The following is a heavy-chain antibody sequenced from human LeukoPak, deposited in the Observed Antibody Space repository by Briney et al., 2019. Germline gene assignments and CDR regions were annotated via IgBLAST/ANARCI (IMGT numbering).Heavy chain of an antibody. D-gene: IGHD5-18*01. Sequence: SETLSLTCTVSGGSISSGGYYWSWIRQHPGKGLEWIGYIYYSGSTYYNPSLKSRVTISVDTSKNQFSLKLSSVTAADTAVYYCARGAAMARGLDYWGQGTLVTVSS. CDR2: IYYSGST. V-gene: IGHV4-30-4*08. CDR1: GGSISSGGYY. CDR3: ARGAAMARGLDY. J-gene: IGHJ4*02.